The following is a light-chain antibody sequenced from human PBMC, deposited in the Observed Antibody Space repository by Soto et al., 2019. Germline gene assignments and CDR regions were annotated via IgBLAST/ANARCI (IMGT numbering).Light chain of an antibody. V-gene: IGKV3-11*01. CDR3: QQYGSSGT. J-gene: IGKJ1*01. CDR2: DAS. Sequence: EIVLTQSLATLSLTQVERATLSCRASQSANSYLALYQQKPGQDPRLLIYDASNRATGIPARFSGSGSGTEFNLTISSLEPEDFAVYYCQQYGSSGTFGQGAKV. CDR1: QSANSY.